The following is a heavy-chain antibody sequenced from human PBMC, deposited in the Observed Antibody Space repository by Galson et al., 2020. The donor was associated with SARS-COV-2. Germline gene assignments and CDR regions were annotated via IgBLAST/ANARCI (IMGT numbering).Heavy chain of an antibody. CDR2: IHTSGST. V-gene: IGHV4-61*02. D-gene: IGHD3-10*01. J-gene: IGHJ4*02. CDR3: ARGPTYWYGSGTYYLFDY. CDR1: GDSITNGNYH. Sequence: SETLSLTCTVSGDSITNGNYHWSWIRQPAGKGLEWIGRIHTSGSTKYNPPLNSRVTISGDTSKNQFSLQLNSVTAADTAVYYCARGPTYWYGSGTYYLFDYWGQGTLVTVSS.